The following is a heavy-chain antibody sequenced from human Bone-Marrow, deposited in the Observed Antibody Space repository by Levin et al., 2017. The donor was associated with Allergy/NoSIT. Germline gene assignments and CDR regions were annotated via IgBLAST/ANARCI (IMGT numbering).Heavy chain of an antibody. CDR2: ISISKGDT. V-gene: IGHV1-18*01. CDR1: AYKFDSYG. Sequence: EASVKVSCKGSAYKFDSYGITWVRQAPGQGLEWMGWISISKGDTNYAQKFQGRVTMTRDISTQTAYMELKRLRSDDTAVYYCARDASYRSDWLSDFWGQGTRVTVSS. J-gene: IGHJ4*02. D-gene: IGHD6-19*01. CDR3: ARDASYRSDWLSDF.